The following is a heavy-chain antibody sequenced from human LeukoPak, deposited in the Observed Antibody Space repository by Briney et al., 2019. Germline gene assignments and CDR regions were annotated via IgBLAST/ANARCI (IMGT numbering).Heavy chain of an antibody. D-gene: IGHD4-11*01. Sequence: ASVEVSCKASGYIFTGYYMHWVRQAPGQGLEWMGWINPNRGGTNYAQKFQGRVTMTRDTSINTAYMELSRRTSDDTALYYCARDVDHDDSTGKGLVDFWGQGTMVTVSS. V-gene: IGHV1-2*02. CDR1: GYIFTGYY. CDR2: INPNRGGT. J-gene: IGHJ3*01. CDR3: ARDVDHDDSTGKGLVDF.